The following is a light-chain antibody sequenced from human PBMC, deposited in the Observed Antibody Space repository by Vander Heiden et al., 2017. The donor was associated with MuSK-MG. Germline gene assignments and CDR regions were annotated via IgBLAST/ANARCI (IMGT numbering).Light chain of an antibody. CDR2: DVS. J-gene: IGLJ2*01. V-gene: IGLV2-14*03. Sequence: QSALTQPASVSGSPGQSLTISCTGTSRDVGGYNYVSWYQQHPGKAPKLMIYDVSNRPSGVSNRFSGSKSGNTASLTISGLQAEDEADYYCSSYTSSSTLGVFGGGTKLTVL. CDR1: SRDVGGYNY. CDR3: SSYTSSSTLGV.